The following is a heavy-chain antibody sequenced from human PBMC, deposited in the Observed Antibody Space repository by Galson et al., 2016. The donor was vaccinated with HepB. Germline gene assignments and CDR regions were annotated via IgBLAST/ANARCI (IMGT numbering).Heavy chain of an antibody. J-gene: IGHJ4*02. Sequence: SLRLSCAASGFTFSTYSMNWVRQAPGKGLEWVSYISSSSGTIYYADSVRGRFTISRDNARNTLYLQMNSLRAEDTAIHYCAKGEGHCSSTSCTGFYDCWGQGALVTVSS. CDR3: AKGEGHCSSTSCTGFYDC. D-gene: IGHD2-2*01. V-gene: IGHV3-48*01. CDR1: GFTFSTYS. CDR2: ISSSSGTI.